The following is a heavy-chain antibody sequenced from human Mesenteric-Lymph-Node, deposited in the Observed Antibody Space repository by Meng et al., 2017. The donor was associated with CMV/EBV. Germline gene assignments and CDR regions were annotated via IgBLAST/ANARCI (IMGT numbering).Heavy chain of an antibody. Sequence: TCAVSGGSISSNHWWSWVRQPPGKGLEWIGEISHSGDTKYNPSLKSRVTISIDKTKNHFSLKLTSLTAADTGVYFCARSPGYWSLDYWGPGSLVTVSS. CDR1: GGSISSNHW. J-gene: IGHJ4*02. CDR3: ARSPGYWSLDY. D-gene: IGHD2-8*02. CDR2: ISHSGDT. V-gene: IGHV4-4*01.